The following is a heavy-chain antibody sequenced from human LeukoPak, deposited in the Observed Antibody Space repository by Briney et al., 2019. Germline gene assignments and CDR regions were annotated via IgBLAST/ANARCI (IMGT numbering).Heavy chain of an antibody. CDR3: ARGGREVDY. Sequence: SETLSLTCAVSGYSISSGYYWGWIRQPPGKGLEWIGYIYYSGSTNYNPSLKSRVTISVDTSKNQFSLKLSSVTAADTAVYYCARGGREVDYWGQGTLVTVSS. CDR1: GYSISSGYY. J-gene: IGHJ4*02. D-gene: IGHD1-26*01. CDR2: IYYSGST. V-gene: IGHV4-61*01.